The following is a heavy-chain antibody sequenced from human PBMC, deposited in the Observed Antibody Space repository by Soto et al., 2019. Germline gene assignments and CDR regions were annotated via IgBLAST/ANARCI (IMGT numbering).Heavy chain of an antibody. D-gene: IGHD5-12*01. Sequence: SVKVSCKASGGTFSGYAISWVRQAPGQGLEWMGGIIPIFGTANYAQKFQGRVTITADESTSTAYMELSSLRSEDTAVYYCARVGGWLQFDSDYYYGMDVWGQGTTVTVSS. CDR3: ARVGGWLQFDSDYYYGMDV. CDR2: IIPIFGTA. J-gene: IGHJ6*02. V-gene: IGHV1-69*13. CDR1: GGTFSGYA.